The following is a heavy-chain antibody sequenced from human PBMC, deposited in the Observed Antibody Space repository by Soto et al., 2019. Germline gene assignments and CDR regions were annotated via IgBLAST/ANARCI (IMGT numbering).Heavy chain of an antibody. CDR1: GFSFSNYE. CDR3: SRGRYRKYVFPEYAMDV. V-gene: IGHV3-48*03. J-gene: IGHJ6*02. D-gene: IGHD5-18*01. Sequence: PGGSLRLSCAASGFSFSNYEVNWVRQAPGKGLEWISYISGSGETIYYADSVQGRFTISRDNFRNSLDLQMNSLRVEDTAVYYCSRGRYRKYVFPEYAMDVWGQGTTVTVSS. CDR2: ISGSGETI.